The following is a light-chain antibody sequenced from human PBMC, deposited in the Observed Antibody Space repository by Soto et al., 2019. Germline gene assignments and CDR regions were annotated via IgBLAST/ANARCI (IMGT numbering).Light chain of an antibody. V-gene: IGKV3-15*01. Sequence: IVMTQSPATLSVSPWDRATLSCRASQSVSDNLAWYQQKPGQAPRLLIYGASTRATGIPARFSGSGSGTEFTLTISSLQSEDFAVYYCQQYNKWPPITFGQGTRLEIK. CDR1: QSVSDN. CDR2: GAS. CDR3: QQYNKWPPIT. J-gene: IGKJ5*01.